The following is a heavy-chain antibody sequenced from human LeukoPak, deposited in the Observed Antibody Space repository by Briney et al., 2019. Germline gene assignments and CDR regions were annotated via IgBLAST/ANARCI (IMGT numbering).Heavy chain of an antibody. Sequence: GASVKVSCKASGYTFANYGITWVRQAPGQELEWMGWISAYHGITNYAQKLQGRVTMTTDTSTSTAYMELRSLRSDDTAVFYCARDLALYCSTTSCQDAFDIWGQGTMVTVSS. D-gene: IGHD2-2*01. CDR2: ISAYHGIT. CDR1: GYTFANYG. J-gene: IGHJ3*02. V-gene: IGHV1-18*01. CDR3: ARDLALYCSTTSCQDAFDI.